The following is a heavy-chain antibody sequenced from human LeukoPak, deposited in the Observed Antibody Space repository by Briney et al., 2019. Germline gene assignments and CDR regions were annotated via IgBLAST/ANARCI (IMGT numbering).Heavy chain of an antibody. D-gene: IGHD5-18*01. CDR2: ISWNSDTS. Sequence: PGGSLTLSCAVSGFTFDYYAMHGLRQLPAKGLEGVAGISWNSDTSGYVDSVKGRFTISRDNARNSVYLQMNSLRAEDTAVYYCAREYSYGYRVLDYWGQGTLVTVS. CDR1: GFTFDYYA. V-gene: IGHV3-9*01. CDR3: AREYSYGYRVLDY. J-gene: IGHJ4*02.